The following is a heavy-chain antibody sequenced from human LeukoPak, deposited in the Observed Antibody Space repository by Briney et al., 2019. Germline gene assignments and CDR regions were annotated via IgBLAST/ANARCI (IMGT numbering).Heavy chain of an antibody. Sequence: PPGGSLRLSCAAYGFTFSISHITSVRQAPGRGLELVSAISNSGGSTYYSGSMKGRFTISRDNSKNTLYLQMSSLRAEDTAVYYCAKGMGGFDIWGQGTMVTVSS. CDR3: AKGMGGFDI. D-gene: IGHD3-16*01. CDR2: ISNSGGST. J-gene: IGHJ3*02. V-gene: IGHV3-23*05. CDR1: GFTFSISH.